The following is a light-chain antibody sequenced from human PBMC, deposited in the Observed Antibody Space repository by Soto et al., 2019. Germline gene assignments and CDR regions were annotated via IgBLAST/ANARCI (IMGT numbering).Light chain of an antibody. CDR3: QQYDNWPQT. V-gene: IGKV3-15*01. CDR2: GAS. J-gene: IGKJ1*01. CDR1: QSVRSN. Sequence: EIVLTQSPATLSVSPGERATLSCRASQSVRSNLAWYQQKPGQVPRLLIFGASTRATGMPARFSGSGSGTEFTLTISSLQPEDFAVYYCQQYDNWPQTFGHGTKVEIK.